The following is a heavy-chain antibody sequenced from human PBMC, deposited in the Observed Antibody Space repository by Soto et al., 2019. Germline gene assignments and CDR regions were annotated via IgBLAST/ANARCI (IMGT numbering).Heavy chain of an antibody. Sequence: SETLSLTCTVSGGSISSGGYYWSWIRQHPGKGLEWIGYIYYSGSTYYNPSLKSRVTISVDTSKNQFSLKLSSVTAADTAVYYCARDLLLGPGRWFDPWGQGTRVTVS. J-gene: IGHJ5*02. CDR2: IYYSGST. CDR3: ARDLLLGPGRWFDP. D-gene: IGHD3-22*01. V-gene: IGHV4-31*03. CDR1: GGSISSGGYY.